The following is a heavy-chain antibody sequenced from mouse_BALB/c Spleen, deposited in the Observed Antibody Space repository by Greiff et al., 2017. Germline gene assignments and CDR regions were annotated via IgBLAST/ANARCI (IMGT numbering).Heavy chain of an antibody. CDR3: ARWVVATDFDV. Sequence: EVQLQQSGPGLVKPSQSLSLTCTVTGYSITSDYAWNWIRQFPGNKLEWMGYISYSGSTSYNPSLKSRISITRDTSKNQFFLQLNSVTTEDTATYYCARWVVATDFDVWGAGTTVTVSS. D-gene: IGHD1-1*01. CDR1: GYSITSDYA. J-gene: IGHJ1*01. CDR2: ISYSGST. V-gene: IGHV3-2*02.